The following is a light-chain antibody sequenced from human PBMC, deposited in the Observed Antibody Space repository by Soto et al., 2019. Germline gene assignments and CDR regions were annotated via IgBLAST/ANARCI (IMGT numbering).Light chain of an antibody. CDR3: MQALQTPYT. J-gene: IGKJ2*01. V-gene: IGKV2-28*01. CDR1: QRLLHSNGNNF. CDR2: LGS. Sequence: VMTQSPPSLTVTPGEPASISCRSSQRLLHSNGNNFLDWYLQKPGQSPQLLIYLGSNRASGGPDRVSGSAAGTDFTLKISRVEAEDVGVYYCMQALQTPYTFGQGTKLEIK.